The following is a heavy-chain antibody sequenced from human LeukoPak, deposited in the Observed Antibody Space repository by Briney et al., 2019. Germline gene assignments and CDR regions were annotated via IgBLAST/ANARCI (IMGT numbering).Heavy chain of an antibody. CDR2: IKQDGSEK. V-gene: IGHV3-7*03. D-gene: IGHD2-21*02. CDR1: GFTFSSYW. J-gene: IGHJ4*02. CDR3: AKVRAYIVVVTAIPRFNDY. Sequence: PGGSLRRSCAASGFTFSSYWMSWVRQAPGKGLEWVANIKQDGSEKYYVDSVKGRFTISRDNAKNSLYLQMNSLRAEDTAVYYCAKVRAYIVVVTAIPRFNDYWGQGTLVTVSS.